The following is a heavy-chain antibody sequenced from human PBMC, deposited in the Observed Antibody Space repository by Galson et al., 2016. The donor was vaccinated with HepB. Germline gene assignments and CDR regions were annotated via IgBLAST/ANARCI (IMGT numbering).Heavy chain of an antibody. D-gene: IGHD1-26*01. CDR3: ALEWEPETPEISDY. Sequence: SVKVSCKASGYTFTTYGISWFRQAPGQGLEWMGWISAKKPDTYYAQKFQGRVTMTTDTSTTTAYMELTSLTSDDTAVYFCALEWEPETPEISDYWGQGTLVTVSS. J-gene: IGHJ4*02. CDR2: ISAKKPDT. CDR1: GYTFTTYG. V-gene: IGHV1-18*01.